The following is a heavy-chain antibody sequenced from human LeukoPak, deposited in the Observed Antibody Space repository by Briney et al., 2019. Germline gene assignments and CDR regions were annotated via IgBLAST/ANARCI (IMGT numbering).Heavy chain of an antibody. CDR1: GYTFTTSD. CDR3: ARGVRYCSSISCYTTFDAFDL. V-gene: IGHV1-8*01. J-gene: IGHJ3*01. Sequence: ASVTVSCKTSGYTFTTSDINWVRQATGQGLGWMGWMSPNSGNTGYAQKFQGRVTMTRNTSISTAYMELSSLRSDDTAVYYCARGVRYCSSISCYTTFDAFDLWGQGTMVTVSS. CDR2: MSPNSGNT. D-gene: IGHD2-2*02.